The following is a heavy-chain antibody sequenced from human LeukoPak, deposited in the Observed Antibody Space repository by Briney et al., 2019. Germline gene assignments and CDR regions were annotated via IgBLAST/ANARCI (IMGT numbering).Heavy chain of an antibody. CDR3: AKDALVATSHFDY. J-gene: IGHJ4*02. D-gene: IGHD5-12*01. Sequence: ASVKVSCKASGYTFTSYYMHWVRQAPGQGLEWMGIINPSGGSTSYAQKFQGRVTMTRDMSTSTAYMELSSLRAEDTAVYFCAKDALVATSHFDYWGQGILVTVSS. CDR2: INPSGGST. CDR1: GYTFTSYY. V-gene: IGHV1-46*01.